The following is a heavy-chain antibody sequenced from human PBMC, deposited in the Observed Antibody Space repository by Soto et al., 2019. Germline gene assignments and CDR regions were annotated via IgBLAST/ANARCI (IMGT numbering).Heavy chain of an antibody. CDR1: GFTFGDYA. V-gene: IGHV3-49*04. J-gene: IGHJ4*02. CDR2: IRSKGYGGTT. Sequence: AGGSLRLSCTASGFTFGDYAMSWVRQAPGKGLEWVGFIRSKGYGGTTEYAASVKGRFTISRDDSKSIAYLQMNSLKTEDTAVYYCTRWAPVAGDYWGQGTLVTVSS. D-gene: IGHD6-19*01. CDR3: TRWAPVAGDY.